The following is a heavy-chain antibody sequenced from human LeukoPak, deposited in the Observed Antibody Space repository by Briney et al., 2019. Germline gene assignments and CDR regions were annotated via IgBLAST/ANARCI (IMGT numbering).Heavy chain of an antibody. D-gene: IGHD3-3*01. CDR3: ARDRGAYYDFWSGYYEDPHWFDP. CDR2: IYYSGST. CDR1: GGSISSYY. J-gene: IGHJ5*02. V-gene: IGHV4-59*01. Sequence: SETLSLTCTVSGGSISSYYWSWIRQPPGKGLEWIGYIYYSGSTNYNPSLKSRVTISVDTSKNQFSLKLSSVTAADTAVYYCARDRGAYYDFWSGYYEDPHWFDPWGQGTLVTVSS.